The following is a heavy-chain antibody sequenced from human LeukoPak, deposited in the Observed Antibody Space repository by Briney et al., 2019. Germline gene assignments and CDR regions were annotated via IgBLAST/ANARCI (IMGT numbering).Heavy chain of an antibody. CDR1: GGTFSSYA. D-gene: IGHD2-2*01. CDR3: ASNDIVVVPAAPAKPFDY. CDR2: IIPIFGTA. V-gene: IGHV1-69*01. Sequence: VKVSCKASGGTFSSYAISWVRQAPGQGLEWMGGIIPIFGTANYSQKFQGRVTITADESTSTAYMELSSLRSEDTAVYYCASNDIVVVPAAPAKPFDYWGQGTLVTVSS. J-gene: IGHJ4*02.